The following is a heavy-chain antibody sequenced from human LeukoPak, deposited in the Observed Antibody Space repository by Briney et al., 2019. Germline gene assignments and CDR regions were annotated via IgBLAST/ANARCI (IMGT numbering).Heavy chain of an antibody. CDR1: GGSISSSSYY. CDR3: AIHAAYGSGTKWWFDP. V-gene: IGHV4-39*01. CDR2: IYYSGST. Sequence: PSETLSLTCTVSGGSISSSSYYWGWIRQPPGKGLEWIGSIYYSGSTYYNPSLKSRVTISVDTSKNQFSLKLSSVTAADTTVYYCAIHAAYGSGTKWWFDPWGQGTLVTVSS. D-gene: IGHD3-10*01. J-gene: IGHJ5*02.